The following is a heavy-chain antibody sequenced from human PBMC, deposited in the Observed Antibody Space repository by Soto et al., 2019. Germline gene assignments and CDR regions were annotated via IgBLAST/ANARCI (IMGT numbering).Heavy chain of an antibody. D-gene: IGHD3-3*01. CDR2: IGVDSGNT. CDR3: ARGSDFWSGLTTYFDY. CDR1: GYTFTNNG. V-gene: IGHV1-18*01. Sequence: QVQLVQSGAEVKKPGASVKVSCKASGYTFTNNGISWVRQAPGQGLEWMGWIGVDSGNTNYAQKFQGRVTMTTDTSTGTAYMELRSLRSGDTAVYYCARGSDFWSGLTTYFDYWGQGTLVTVSS. J-gene: IGHJ4*02.